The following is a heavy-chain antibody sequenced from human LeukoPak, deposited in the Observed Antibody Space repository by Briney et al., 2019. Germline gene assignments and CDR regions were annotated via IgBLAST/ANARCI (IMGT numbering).Heavy chain of an antibody. CDR1: GYTFTSYA. CDR3: ARAGNYFDGTGYFRH. Sequence: APVKVSCKASGYTFTSYAISWVRQAPGQGLEWMGWISTYNGNTNYAQKLQGRVSMTTDTSTRTAYMELRSLRSDDTAVYYCARAGNYFDGTGYFRHWGQGTLVTVSS. V-gene: IGHV1-18*01. CDR2: ISTYNGNT. D-gene: IGHD3-22*01. J-gene: IGHJ4*02.